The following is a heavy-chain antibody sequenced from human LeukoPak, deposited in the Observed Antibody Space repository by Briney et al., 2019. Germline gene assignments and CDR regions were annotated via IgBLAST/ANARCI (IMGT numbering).Heavy chain of an antibody. CDR3: ARGYDFWSGYYMVY. CDR2: INPNSGGT. Sequence: GASVKVSCKASGYTFTGYYMHWVRQAPGQGLEWMERINPNSGGTNYAQKFQGRVTMTRDTSISTAYMELSRLRSDDTAVYYCARGYDFWSGYYMVYWGQGTLVTVSS. J-gene: IGHJ4*02. CDR1: GYTFTGYY. V-gene: IGHV1-2*06. D-gene: IGHD3-3*01.